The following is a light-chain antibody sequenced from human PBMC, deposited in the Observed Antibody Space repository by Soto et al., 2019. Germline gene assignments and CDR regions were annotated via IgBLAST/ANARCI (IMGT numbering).Light chain of an antibody. J-gene: IGKJ1*01. CDR3: QQYGGSRT. CDR1: QSVSGSY. Sequence: EIVLTQSLGTLSLSPGERATLSCRASQSVSGSYLAWYQRKPGQAPRLLIYDASSRATGIPDRFSGSGSGTDFTLTIGRLEPEDFAMYYCQQYGGSRTFGQGTRWISN. V-gene: IGKV3-20*01. CDR2: DAS.